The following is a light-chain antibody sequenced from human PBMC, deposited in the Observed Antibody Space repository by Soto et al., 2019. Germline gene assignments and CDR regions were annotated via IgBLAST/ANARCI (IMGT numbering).Light chain of an antibody. V-gene: IGKV1-5*03. J-gene: IGKJ2*01. CDR2: KAS. CDR3: QQYSSWYT. Sequence: DIQMTQSPSTLSASVGDRVTITFRASHSISSWLAWSQQKPGKAPKFLLYKASSLESGVPSRFSGSGSGTECTLTISSLQPAEFATDYWQQYSSWYTSGKGTKLESK. CDR1: HSISSW.